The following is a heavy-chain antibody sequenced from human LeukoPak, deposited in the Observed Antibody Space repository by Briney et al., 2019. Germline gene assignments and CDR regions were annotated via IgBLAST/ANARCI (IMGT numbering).Heavy chain of an antibody. Sequence: ASVKVSCKASGYTFTSYAMHWVRQAPGQRLEWMGWINAGNGNTKYSQKFQGRATITRDTSASTAYMELSSLRSEDTAVYYCARALDRIQLWLLYYGMDVWGQGTTVTVSS. CDR2: INAGNGNT. V-gene: IGHV1-3*01. D-gene: IGHD5-18*01. J-gene: IGHJ6*02. CDR3: ARALDRIQLWLLYYGMDV. CDR1: GYTFTSYA.